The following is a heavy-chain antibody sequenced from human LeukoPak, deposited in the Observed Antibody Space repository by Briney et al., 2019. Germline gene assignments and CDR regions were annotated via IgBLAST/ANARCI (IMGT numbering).Heavy chain of an antibody. V-gene: IGHV3-30*18. J-gene: IGHJ4*02. CDR3: AKNPPTAYGGNSYWSYFDY. Sequence: GGSLRLSCAASGFTFSSYGMHWVRQAPGKGLEWVAVISYDGSNKYYADSVKGRFTISRDNSKNTLYLQMSSLRAEDTAVYYCAKNPPTAYGGNSYWSYFDYWGQGTLVTVSS. CDR1: GFTFSSYG. CDR2: ISYDGSNK. D-gene: IGHD4-23*01.